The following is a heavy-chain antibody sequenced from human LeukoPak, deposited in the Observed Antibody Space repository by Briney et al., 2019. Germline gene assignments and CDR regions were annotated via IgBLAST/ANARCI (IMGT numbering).Heavy chain of an antibody. CDR3: ARGYGSGSPTNFDY. J-gene: IGHJ4*02. D-gene: IGHD3-10*01. CDR2: IYGDGTT. V-gene: IGHV3-66*01. CDR1: GFTFSGHW. Sequence: GGSLRLSCAASGFTFSGHWMHWVRQAPGKGLEWVSVIYGDGTTYYADSVKGRFTISRDNSKNTLYLQMNSLRAEDTAVYYCARGYGSGSPTNFDYWGQGTLVTVSS.